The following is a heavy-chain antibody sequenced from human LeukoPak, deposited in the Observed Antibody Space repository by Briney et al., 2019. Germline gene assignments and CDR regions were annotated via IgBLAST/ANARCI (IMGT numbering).Heavy chain of an antibody. V-gene: IGHV4-59*01. Sequence: SETLSLTCTVSGGSISSYYWSWIRQPPGKGLEWIGYIYYSGSTNFNPSLKSRVTISVDTSKNQFSLKLSSVTAADTAVYYCARASLPEDYYDSSGGFDYWGQGTLVTVSS. J-gene: IGHJ4*02. CDR3: ARASLPEDYYDSSGGFDY. CDR1: GGSISSYY. D-gene: IGHD3-22*01. CDR2: IYYSGST.